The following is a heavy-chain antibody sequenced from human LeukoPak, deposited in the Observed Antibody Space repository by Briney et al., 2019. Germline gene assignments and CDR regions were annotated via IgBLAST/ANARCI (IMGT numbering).Heavy chain of an antibody. CDR2: IYYSGST. Sequence: SETLSLTCTVSGGSISSYYWSWIRQPPGKGLEWIEYIYYSGSTNYNPSLKSRVTISVDTSKNQFSLKLSSVTAADTAVYYCARVTKRSTSCCYNWFDPWGQGTLVTVSS. CDR3: ARVTKRSTSCCYNWFDP. J-gene: IGHJ5*02. CDR1: GGSISSYY. D-gene: IGHD2-2*01. V-gene: IGHV4-59*01.